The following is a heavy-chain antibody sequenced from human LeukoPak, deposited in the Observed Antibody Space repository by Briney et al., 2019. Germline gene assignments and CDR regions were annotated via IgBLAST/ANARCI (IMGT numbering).Heavy chain of an antibody. V-gene: IGHV1-3*01. CDR1: GYTFTSYA. Sequence: ASVKVSCKASGYTFTSYAMHWVRQAPGQRLEWMGWINAGNGNTKYSQKFQGRVTITRDTSASTAYMELSSLRSEDTAVYYCAREGRGDYVLNGFDPWGQGTLVTVSS. CDR2: INAGNGNT. J-gene: IGHJ5*02. D-gene: IGHD4-17*01. CDR3: AREGRGDYVLNGFDP.